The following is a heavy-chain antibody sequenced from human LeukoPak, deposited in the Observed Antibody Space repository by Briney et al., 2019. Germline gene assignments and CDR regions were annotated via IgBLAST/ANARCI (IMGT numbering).Heavy chain of an antibody. V-gene: IGHV3-48*04. J-gene: IGHJ4*02. CDR2: ISSSGSTI. D-gene: IGHD3-16*01. CDR3: ARDDKGLAGTFDY. Sequence: GGSLRLSCAASGFTFSNYWMHWVRQAPGKGLEWVSYISSSGSTIYYADSVKGRFSISRDNAKNSLYLQVNSLRAEDTAVYYCARDDKGLAGTFDYWGQGTLVTVSS. CDR1: GFTFSNYW.